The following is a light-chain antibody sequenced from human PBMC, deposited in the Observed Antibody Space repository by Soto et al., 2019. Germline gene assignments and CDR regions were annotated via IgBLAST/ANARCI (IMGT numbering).Light chain of an antibody. J-gene: IGKJ5*01. CDR1: QSVSSSY. CDR2: GAS. CDR3: QQYGFLIT. V-gene: IGKV3-20*01. Sequence: EIVLTQSPGTLSLSPGERATLSCRASQSVSSSYLAWYQQKPGQAPRLLIYGASSRVTGIPDRFSGRGSGTDFSLTISRLEPEDFAVYYCQQYGFLITFGQGTRLEMK.